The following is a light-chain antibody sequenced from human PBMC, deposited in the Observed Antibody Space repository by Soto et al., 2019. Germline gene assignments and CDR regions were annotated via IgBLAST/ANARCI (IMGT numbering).Light chain of an antibody. CDR3: SSYTSSSIVV. CDR1: SSDVGGYNY. J-gene: IGLJ2*01. Sequence: QSALTQPASVSGSPGQSITISCTGTSSDVGGYNYVSWYQQHPGKAPKLMIYDVSNRPSGVSNRFSNSKSGNTASLTISGLQAEAEDDYYCSSYTSSSIVVFGGGTKLTVL. CDR2: DVS. V-gene: IGLV2-14*01.